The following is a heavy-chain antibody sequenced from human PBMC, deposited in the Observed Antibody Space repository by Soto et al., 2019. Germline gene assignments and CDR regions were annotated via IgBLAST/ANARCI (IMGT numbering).Heavy chain of an antibody. D-gene: IGHD1-26*01. CDR3: ARDNAGYSGSYTAFDI. CDR2: INPNSGGT. V-gene: IGHV1-2*02. Sequence: ASVKVSCKASGYTFTGYYMHWVRQAPGQGLEWMGWINPNSGGTNYAQKFQGRVTMTRDTSISTAYMGLSRLRSDDTAVYYCARDNAGYSGSYTAFDIWGQGTMVTVSS. J-gene: IGHJ3*02. CDR1: GYTFTGYY.